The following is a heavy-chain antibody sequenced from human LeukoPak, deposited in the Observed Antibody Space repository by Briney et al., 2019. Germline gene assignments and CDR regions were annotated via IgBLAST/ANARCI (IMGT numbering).Heavy chain of an antibody. J-gene: IGHJ4*02. CDR2: IYYSGST. Sequence: SETLSLTRTVSGGSISSSSYYWGWIRQPPGKGLEWIGSIYYSGSTYYNPSLKSRVTISVDTSKNQFSLKLSSVTAADTAVYYCARDSSGWPAFDYWGQGTLVTVSS. D-gene: IGHD6-19*01. CDR1: GGSISSSSYY. V-gene: IGHV4-39*07. CDR3: ARDSSGWPAFDY.